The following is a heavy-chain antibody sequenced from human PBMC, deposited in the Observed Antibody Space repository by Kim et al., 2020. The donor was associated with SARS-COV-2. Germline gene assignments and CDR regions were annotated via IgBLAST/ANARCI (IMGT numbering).Heavy chain of an antibody. J-gene: IGHJ4*02. V-gene: IGHV3-30*14. CDR3: AKDSEGSGSYVGY. Sequence: YPDSVKGRFTNSRDGSNNTLYLQMNSLRAEDTAVYYCAKDSEGSGSYVGYWGQGILVTVSS. D-gene: IGHD3-10*01.